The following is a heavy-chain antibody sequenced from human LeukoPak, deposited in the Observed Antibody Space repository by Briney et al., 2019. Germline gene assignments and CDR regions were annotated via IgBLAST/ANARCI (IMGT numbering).Heavy chain of an antibody. D-gene: IGHD4-17*01. J-gene: IGHJ4*02. CDR1: GFTFSTYP. CDR3: AKGHGDYSAYCFDS. Sequence: GGPLRLSCAASGFTFSTYPMSWVRQAPGMGPEWVSSLRVSGGSTYYADSVKGRFAISRDNSKNTLHLQMNSLRVDDTAVYYCAKGHGDYSAYCFDSWGQGILVTVSS. V-gene: IGHV3-23*01. CDR2: LRVSGGST.